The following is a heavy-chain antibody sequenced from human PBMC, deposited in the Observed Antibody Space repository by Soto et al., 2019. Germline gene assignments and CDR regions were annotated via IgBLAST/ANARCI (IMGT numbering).Heavy chain of an antibody. J-gene: IGHJ3*02. CDR3: ARAYYYGSGTETNDAFDI. Sequence: QVQLVESGGGVVQPGRSLRLSCAASGFTFSSYAMHWVRQAPGKGLEWVAVISYDGSNKYYADSVKGRFTISRDNSKNTLFLQINSLRAEDTAVYYCARAYYYGSGTETNDAFDIWGQGTMVTFSS. D-gene: IGHD3-10*01. CDR1: GFTFSSYA. CDR2: ISYDGSNK. V-gene: IGHV3-30-3*01.